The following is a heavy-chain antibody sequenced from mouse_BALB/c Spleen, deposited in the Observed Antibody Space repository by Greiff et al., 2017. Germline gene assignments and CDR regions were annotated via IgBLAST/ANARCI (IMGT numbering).Heavy chain of an antibody. CDR3: ARWEITAWFAY. CDR2: IDPSDSYT. J-gene: IGHJ3*01. V-gene: IGHV1-69*02. Sequence: VQLQQPGAELVKPGASVKLSCKASGYTFTSYWMHWVKQRPGQGLEWIGEIDPSDSYTNYNQKFKGKATLTVDKSSSTAYMQLSSLTSEDSAVYYCARWEITAWFAYWGQGTLVTVSA. D-gene: IGHD2-4*01. CDR1: GYTFTSYW.